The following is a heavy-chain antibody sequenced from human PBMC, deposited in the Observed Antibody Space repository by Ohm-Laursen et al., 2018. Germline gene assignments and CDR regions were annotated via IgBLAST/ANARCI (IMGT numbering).Heavy chain of an antibody. V-gene: IGHV3-7*01. CDR2: INQDGSEK. Sequence: SLRLSCTASGFTFSTYWTNWFRQAPGKGLESVASINQDGSEKYFVDSVRGRFTIYRDNAKNSLYLQMNSLRAEDTAVYYCVRDRRGGSIELRAGGQGALVTVSS. J-gene: IGHJ4*02. CDR1: GFTFSTYW. CDR3: VRDRRGGSIELRA. D-gene: IGHD6-6*01.